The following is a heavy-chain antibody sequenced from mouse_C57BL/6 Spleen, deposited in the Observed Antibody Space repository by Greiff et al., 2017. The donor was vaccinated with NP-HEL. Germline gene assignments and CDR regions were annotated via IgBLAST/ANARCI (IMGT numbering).Heavy chain of an antibody. V-gene: IGHV1-55*01. Sequence: QVQLQQPGAELVKPGASVKMSCKASGYTFTSYWITWVKQRPGQGLEWIGDIYPGSGSTNYNEKFKSKATLTVDTSSSTAYMQLSSLTSEDSAVYYCARRNFYYNNLFFDYWGQGTTLSVSS. D-gene: IGHD2-5*01. CDR3: ARRNFYYNNLFFDY. CDR1: GYTFTSYW. CDR2: IYPGSGST. J-gene: IGHJ2*01.